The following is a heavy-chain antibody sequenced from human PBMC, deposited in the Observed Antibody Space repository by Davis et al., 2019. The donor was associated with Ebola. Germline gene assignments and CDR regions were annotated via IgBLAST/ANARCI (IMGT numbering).Heavy chain of an antibody. Sequence: GESLKIPCAASGFTVSSNYMSWVRQAPGKGLEWVSVIYSGGSTYYADSVKGRFTISSDNSKNTLYLQMNSLRAEDTAVYYCARANPYYYYDSSGYYAKGGYFDYWGQGTLVTVSS. CDR1: GFTVSSNY. CDR2: IYSGGST. V-gene: IGHV3-53*01. J-gene: IGHJ4*02. D-gene: IGHD3-22*01. CDR3: ARANPYYYYDSSGYYAKGGYFDY.